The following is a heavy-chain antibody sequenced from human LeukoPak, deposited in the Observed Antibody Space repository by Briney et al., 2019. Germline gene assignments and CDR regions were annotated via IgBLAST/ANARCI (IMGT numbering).Heavy chain of an antibody. CDR2: ISYTGDTI. V-gene: IGHV3-48*04. D-gene: IGHD4-17*01. CDR1: GFTFSSYS. CDR3: ARHFLYGDFVGPFDY. Sequence: GGSLRLSCAASGFTFSSYSMNWVRQAPGKGLEWVSHISYTGDTIYYADSVKGRFTISRDNAKNSLFLQMNSLRVEDTAVYYCARHFLYGDFVGPFDYWGQGTPVTVSS. J-gene: IGHJ4*02.